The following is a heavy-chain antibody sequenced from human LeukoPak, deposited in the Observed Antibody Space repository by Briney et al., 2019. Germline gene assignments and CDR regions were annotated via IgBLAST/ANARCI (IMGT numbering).Heavy chain of an antibody. Sequence: PGGSLRLSCAASGFTFSSYSMNWVRQAPGKGLEWVSCISSSSGYIYYADSVKGRFTISRDNSKNTLYLQMNSLRAEDTAVYYCAKDRDDIVVVVAATPFDYWGQGTLVTVSS. V-gene: IGHV3-21*01. CDR2: ISSSSGYI. CDR3: AKDRDDIVVVVAATPFDY. D-gene: IGHD2-15*01. J-gene: IGHJ4*02. CDR1: GFTFSSYS.